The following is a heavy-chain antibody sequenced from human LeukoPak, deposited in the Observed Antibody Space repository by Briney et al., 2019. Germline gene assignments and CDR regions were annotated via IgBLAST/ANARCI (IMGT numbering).Heavy chain of an antibody. Sequence: PSETLSLTCAVYGGSFSGYYWSWIRQPPGKGLEWIGYIYYSGSTNYNPSLKSRVTISVDTSKNQFSLKLSSVTAADTAVYYCARSRYGSAPRNWGQGTLVTVSS. J-gene: IGHJ4*02. CDR1: GGSFSGYY. CDR2: IYYSGST. V-gene: IGHV4-59*01. D-gene: IGHD3-10*01. CDR3: ARSRYGSAPRN.